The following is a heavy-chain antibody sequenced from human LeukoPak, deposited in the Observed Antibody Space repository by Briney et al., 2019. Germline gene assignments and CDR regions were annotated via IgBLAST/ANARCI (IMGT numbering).Heavy chain of an antibody. J-gene: IGHJ4*02. V-gene: IGHV3-23*01. CDR2: ISGSGSNT. CDR3: AKGPRVGWYLGLCYFDY. CDR1: GFTFSSYA. Sequence: PGGALRLSCAASGFTFSSYAMSWVRQPPGKGLEWVSAISGSGSNTYYADSVKGRFTISRDNFKNTLYLQMNSLRAEDTAVYYCAKGPRVGWYLGLCYFDYWGQGTLVTVSS. D-gene: IGHD6-19*01.